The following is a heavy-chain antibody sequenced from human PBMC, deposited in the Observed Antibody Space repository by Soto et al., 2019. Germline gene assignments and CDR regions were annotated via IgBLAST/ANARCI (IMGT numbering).Heavy chain of an antibody. CDR2: ISSSSSYI. J-gene: IGHJ6*03. CDR3: ARDLSGSTNYYYYYMDV. CDR1: GFTFSSYS. V-gene: IGHV3-21*01. Sequence: GGSLRLSCAASGFTFSSYSMNWVRQAPGKGLEWVSSISSSSSYIYYADSVKGRFTISRDNAKNSLYLQMNSLRAEDTAVYYCARDLSGSTNYYYYYMDVWGKGTTVTVSS. D-gene: IGHD1-26*01.